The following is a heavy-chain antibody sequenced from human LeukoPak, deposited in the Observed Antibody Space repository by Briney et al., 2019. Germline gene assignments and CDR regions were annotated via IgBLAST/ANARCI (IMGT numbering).Heavy chain of an antibody. Sequence: SETLSLTCAVSGYSISSVYYWGWIRQPPGKGLEWITSIHHSGSTDYNPSLKSRVTISVDTSKNQFSLKLSSVTAADTAVYYCARQPTVTTSWFDPWGQGTLVTVSS. CDR3: ARQPTVTTSWFDP. CDR2: IHHSGST. D-gene: IGHD4-11*01. V-gene: IGHV4-38-2*01. J-gene: IGHJ5*02. CDR1: GYSISSVYY.